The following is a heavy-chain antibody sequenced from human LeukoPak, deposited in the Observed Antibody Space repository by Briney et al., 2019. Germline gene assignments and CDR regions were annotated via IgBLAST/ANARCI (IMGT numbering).Heavy chain of an antibody. J-gene: IGHJ4*02. D-gene: IGHD3-22*01. V-gene: IGHV1-2*02. Sequence: PNSGGTNYAQKFQGRVTMTRDTSISTAYMELSRLRSDDTAVYYCARGPYYYDSSGYYDYWGQGTLVTVSS. CDR3: ARGPYYYDSSGYYDY. CDR2: PNSGGT.